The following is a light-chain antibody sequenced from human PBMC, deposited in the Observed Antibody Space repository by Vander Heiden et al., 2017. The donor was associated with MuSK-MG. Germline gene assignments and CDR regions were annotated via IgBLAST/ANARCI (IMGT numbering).Light chain of an antibody. CDR1: SSNIGEGYD. CDR2: ANT. J-gene: IGLJ3*02. Sequence: QSILTQPPPVSGAPGQRVTISCTGSSSNIGEGYDVKWYQQRPGKRPKLLVYANTNRPSGVPDRFAGSKYGTSAALAVTGLQTDDEADYYGQSYDRSVSGVVFGGGTKLSVL. V-gene: IGLV1-40*01. CDR3: QSYDRSVSGVV.